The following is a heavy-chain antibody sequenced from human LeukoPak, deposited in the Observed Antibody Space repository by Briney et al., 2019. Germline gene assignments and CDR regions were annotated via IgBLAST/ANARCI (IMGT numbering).Heavy chain of an antibody. J-gene: IGHJ4*02. CDR2: IWYDGSNK. CDR1: GFTFSSYS. Sequence: GSLRLSCAASGFTFSSYSMNWVRQAPGKGLEWVAVIWYDGSNKYYADSVKGRFTISRDNSKNTLYLQMNSLRAEDTAVYYCARESGRCGGDCHIDYWGQGTLVTVSS. V-gene: IGHV3-33*08. CDR3: ARESGRCGGDCHIDY. D-gene: IGHD2-21*02.